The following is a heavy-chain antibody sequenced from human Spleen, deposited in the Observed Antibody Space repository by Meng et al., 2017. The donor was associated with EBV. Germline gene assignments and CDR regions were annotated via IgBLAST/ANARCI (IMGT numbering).Heavy chain of an antibody. CDR2: IHYGGST. Sequence: QVQLQQWGAGLLKPSKTLSLTCGIHGGSFSGYYWSWLRQPPGKGLEWIGEIHYGGSTKYNPSLESRATISGDTSKNQFSLILTSVTAADTAVYYCARDTEAPGTWFDYWGQGALVTVSS. CDR1: GGSFSGYY. J-gene: IGHJ4*02. V-gene: IGHV4-34*01. CDR3: ARDTEAPGTWFDY. D-gene: IGHD6-13*01.